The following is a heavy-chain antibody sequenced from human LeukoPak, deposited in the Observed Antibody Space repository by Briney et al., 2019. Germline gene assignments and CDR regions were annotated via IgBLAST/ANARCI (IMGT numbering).Heavy chain of an antibody. D-gene: IGHD3-10*01. CDR2: INHSGST. Sequence: SETLSLTCAVYGGSFSGYYWSWIRQPPGKGLEWIGEINHSGSTNYNPSLKSRVTIPVDTSKNQFSLKLSSVTAADTAVYYCARVENYGSGSLDYWGQGTLVTVSS. J-gene: IGHJ4*02. CDR1: GGSFSGYY. CDR3: ARVENYGSGSLDY. V-gene: IGHV4-34*01.